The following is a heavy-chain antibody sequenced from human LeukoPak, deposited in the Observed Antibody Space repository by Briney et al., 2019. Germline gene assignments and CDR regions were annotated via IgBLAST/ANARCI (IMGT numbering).Heavy chain of an antibody. CDR1: GFTFSSYS. D-gene: IGHD3-10*01. CDR2: ISSSSSTI. J-gene: IGHJ4*02. V-gene: IGHV3-48*01. Sequence: GGSLRLSCAASGFTFSSYSMNWVRQAPGKGLEWVSYISSSSSTIYYADSVKGRFTISRDNAKNSLYLQMNSLRAEDTALYYCAKDLYYYGSGGFDYWGQGTLVTVSS. CDR3: AKDLYYYGSGGFDY.